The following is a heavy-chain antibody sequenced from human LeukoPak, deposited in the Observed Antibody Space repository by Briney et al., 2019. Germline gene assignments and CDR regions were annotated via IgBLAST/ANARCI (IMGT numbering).Heavy chain of an antibody. Sequence: PSETLSLTCAVYGGSFSGYYWSWIRQPPGKGLEWIGEINHSGSTNYNPSLKSRVTISVDTSKNQFSLKLSSVTAADTAVYYCARDPSTYYYDSSGYYNWFDPWGQGTLVTVSS. D-gene: IGHD3-22*01. CDR1: GGSFSGYY. CDR3: ARDPSTYYYDSSGYYNWFDP. J-gene: IGHJ5*02. CDR2: INHSGST. V-gene: IGHV4-34*01.